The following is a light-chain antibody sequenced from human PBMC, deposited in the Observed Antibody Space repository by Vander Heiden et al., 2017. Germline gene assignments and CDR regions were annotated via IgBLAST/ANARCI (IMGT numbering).Light chain of an antibody. V-gene: IGKV1-39*01. CDR1: QSTSSY. CDR3: QQSYSTPRT. Sequence: DIQMTQPPSSLSASVGDRVTITCRSLSQSTSSYLNWSQQKPGKAPKLLIYAASILQSGVPSRFSGSGSGTDFTLTISSLQPEDFATYYCQQSYSTPRTFGQGTRVEIK. CDR2: AAS. J-gene: IGKJ1*01.